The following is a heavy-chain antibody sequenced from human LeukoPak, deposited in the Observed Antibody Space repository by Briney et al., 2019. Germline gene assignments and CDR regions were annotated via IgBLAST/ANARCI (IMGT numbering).Heavy chain of an antibody. CDR2: LSGSGGNT. J-gene: IGHJ3*02. D-gene: IGHD1-14*01. CDR1: GFTFSNYA. CDR3: AKDGQWGTSLSAFDI. V-gene: IGHV3-23*01. Sequence: AGGSLRLSCGASGFTFSNYAMSWVRRAPGRGLEWVSGLSGSGGNTFYADSVKGRFTISRDNSKNTLYLQMDNLRAEDTALYYCAKDGQWGTSLSAFDIWGQGTMVTVSS.